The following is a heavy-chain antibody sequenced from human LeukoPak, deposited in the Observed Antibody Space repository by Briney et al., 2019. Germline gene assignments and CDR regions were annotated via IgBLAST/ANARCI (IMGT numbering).Heavy chain of an antibody. CDR1: GGSINSADYY. CDR3: AREGGAYSSSYYLDY. J-gene: IGHJ4*02. D-gene: IGHD6-13*01. V-gene: IGHV4-31*03. CDR2: INYSGTT. Sequence: SETLSLTCTVSGGSINSADYYWTWIRQHPGKGLEWIGYINYSGTTYYNPSLKSRITVSVDTSKNQFSLELSSVTAADTAAYYCAREGGAYSSSYYLDYLGQGTLVTVSS.